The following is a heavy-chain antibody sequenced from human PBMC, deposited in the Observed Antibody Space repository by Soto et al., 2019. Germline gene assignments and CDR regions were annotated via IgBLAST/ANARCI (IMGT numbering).Heavy chain of an antibody. V-gene: IGHV3-30*18. CDR1: GFTFSSYG. J-gene: IGHJ4*02. CDR2: ISYDGSNK. CDR3: AKDPGQWLDRKPDY. D-gene: IGHD6-19*01. Sequence: PGGSLRLSCAASGFTFSSYGMHWVRQAPGEGLEWVAVISYDGSNKYYADSVKGRFTISRDNSKNTLYLQMNSLRAEDTAVYYCAKDPGQWLDRKPDYWGQGTLVTVSS.